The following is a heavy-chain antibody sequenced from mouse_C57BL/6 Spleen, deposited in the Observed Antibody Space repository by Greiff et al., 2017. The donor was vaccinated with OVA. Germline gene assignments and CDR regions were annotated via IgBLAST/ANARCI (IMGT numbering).Heavy chain of an antibody. V-gene: IGHV1-50*01. CDR3: ARGIGSSSFDY. D-gene: IGHD1-1*01. Sequence: QVQLKQPGAELVKPGASVKLSCKASGYTFTSYWMQWVKQRPGQGLEWIGEIDPSDSYTNYNQKFKGKATLTVDTSSSTAYMQLSSLTSEDSAVYYCARGIGSSSFDYWGQGTTLTVSS. J-gene: IGHJ2*01. CDR1: GYTFTSYW. CDR2: IDPSDSYT.